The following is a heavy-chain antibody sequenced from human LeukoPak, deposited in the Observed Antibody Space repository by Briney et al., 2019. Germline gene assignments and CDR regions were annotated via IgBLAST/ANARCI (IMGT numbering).Heavy chain of an antibody. CDR1: GYTFTSYY. CDR3: ARVLQHCGGDCYVHDAFDI. V-gene: IGHV1-46*01. CDR2: INPSGGST. D-gene: IGHD2-21*02. Sequence: ASVKVFCKASGYTFTSYYMHWVRQAPGQGLEWMGIINPSGGSTSYAQKFQGRVTMTRDTSTSTVYMELSSLRSEDTAVYYCARVLQHCGGDCYVHDAFDIWGQGTMVTVSS. J-gene: IGHJ3*02.